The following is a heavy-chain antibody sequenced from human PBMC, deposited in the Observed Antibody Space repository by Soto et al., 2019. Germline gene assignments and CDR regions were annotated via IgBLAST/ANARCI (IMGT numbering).Heavy chain of an antibody. V-gene: IGHV3-30*18. D-gene: IGHD4-17*01. Sequence: PGGSLRLSCAASGFTFSSYGMHWVRQAPGKGLEWVAVISYDGSNKYYADSVKGRFTISRDNSKNTLYLQMNSLRAEDTAVYYCAKGGDYGELHYFDYWGQGTLVTVSS. CDR2: ISYDGSNK. CDR1: GFTFSSYG. J-gene: IGHJ4*02. CDR3: AKGGDYGELHYFDY.